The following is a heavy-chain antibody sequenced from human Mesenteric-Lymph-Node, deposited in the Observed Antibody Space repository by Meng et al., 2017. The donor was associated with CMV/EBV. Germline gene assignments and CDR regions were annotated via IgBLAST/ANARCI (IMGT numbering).Heavy chain of an antibody. J-gene: IGHJ5*02. D-gene: IGHD3-22*01. Sequence: ASVKVSCKTSGYIFTGYYVHWVRQAPGQGLEWMGWINPNSGDTEYTHRFQGRVTMTRDTSITTAYMELSRLRSDDTAVYYCARDFYESSGYSDDCFDPWGQGTLVTVSS. CDR2: INPNSGDT. V-gene: IGHV1-2*02. CDR1: GYIFTGYY. CDR3: ARDFYESSGYSDDCFDP.